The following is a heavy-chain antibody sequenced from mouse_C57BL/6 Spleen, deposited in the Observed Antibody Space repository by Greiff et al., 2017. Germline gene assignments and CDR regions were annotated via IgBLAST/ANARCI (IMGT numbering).Heavy chain of an antibody. CDR1: GYTFTNYW. V-gene: IGHV1-63*01. D-gene: IGHD4-1*01. Sequence: VKLMESGAELVRPGTSVKMSCKASGYTFTNYWIGWAKQRPGHGPEWIGDIYPGGGYTNYNEKFKGKATLTADKSSSTAYMQFSSLTSEDSAIYYCAKLGPRDDFDYWGQGTTLTVSS. CDR3: AKLGPRDDFDY. J-gene: IGHJ2*01. CDR2: IYPGGGYT.